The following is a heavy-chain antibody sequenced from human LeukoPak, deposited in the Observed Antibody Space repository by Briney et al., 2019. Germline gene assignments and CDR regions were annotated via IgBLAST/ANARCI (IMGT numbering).Heavy chain of an antibody. CDR2: ISAYNGNT. V-gene: IGHV1-18*01. CDR1: GYTFTSYG. Sequence: ASVKVSCKASGYTFTSYGISWVRQAPGQGLEWMGWISAYNGNTNYAQKLQGRVTMTTDTSTSTAYMELRSLRSDDTAVYYCARDIRAYSSSCYSVCGYWGQGTLVTVSS. D-gene: IGHD6-13*01. J-gene: IGHJ4*02. CDR3: ARDIRAYSSSCYSVCGY.